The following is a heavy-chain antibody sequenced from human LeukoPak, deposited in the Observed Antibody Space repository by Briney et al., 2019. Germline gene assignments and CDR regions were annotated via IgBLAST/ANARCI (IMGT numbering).Heavy chain of an antibody. CDR2: IRYDGSNK. CDR3: AKDGYNYSDY. CDR1: GGTFSNYG. Sequence: GGSLRLSCAASGGTFSNYGMHWVRQAPGKGLEWVAFIRYDGSNKDYADSVKGRFTISRDNSKNTLYLQMNSLRAEDTAVYYCAKDGYNYSDYWGQGTLVTVSS. V-gene: IGHV3-30*02. D-gene: IGHD5-24*01. J-gene: IGHJ4*02.